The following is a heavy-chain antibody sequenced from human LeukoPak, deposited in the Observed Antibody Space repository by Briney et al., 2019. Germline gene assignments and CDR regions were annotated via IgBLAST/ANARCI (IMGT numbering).Heavy chain of an antibody. CDR2: IYPGDSDT. J-gene: IGHJ4*02. CDR1: GYSFTSYW. V-gene: IGHV5-51*01. Sequence: GESLKISCKGSGYSFTSYWIGWVRQMPGKGLEWMGIIYPGDSDTRNSPSFQGQVTISADKSISTAYRQWSSLKASDTAMYYCARSSHYYYGSGPLHAYYFDYWGQGTLVTVSS. CDR3: ARSSHYYYGSGPLHAYYFDY. D-gene: IGHD3-10*01.